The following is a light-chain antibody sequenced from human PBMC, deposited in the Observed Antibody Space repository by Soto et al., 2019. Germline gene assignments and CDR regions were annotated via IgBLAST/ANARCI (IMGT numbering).Light chain of an antibody. J-gene: IGKJ4*01. Sequence: DIQMTQSHSSLSASVGDRFTITCRASQSISSYLNWYQQKPGKAPKLLIYAASTLQSGVPSRFSGSGSGTEFTLTISSLQPEDFATYYCQQLNSYPTFGGGTKVDI. V-gene: IGKV1-9*01. CDR2: AAS. CDR1: QSISSY. CDR3: QQLNSYPT.